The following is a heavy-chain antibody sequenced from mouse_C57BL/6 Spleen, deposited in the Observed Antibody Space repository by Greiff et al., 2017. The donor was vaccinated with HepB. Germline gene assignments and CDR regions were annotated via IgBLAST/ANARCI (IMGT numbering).Heavy chain of an antibody. J-gene: IGHJ1*03. CDR3: ARENDSNYVGYFDV. CDR2: ISYDGSN. CDR1: GYSITSGYY. V-gene: IGHV3-6*01. D-gene: IGHD2-5*01. Sequence: DVKLVESGPGLVKPSQSLSLTCSVTGYSITSGYYWNWILQFPGNKLEWMGYISYDGSNNYNPSLKNRISITRDTSKNQFFLKLNSVTTEDTATYYCARENDSNYVGYFDVWGTGTTVTVSS.